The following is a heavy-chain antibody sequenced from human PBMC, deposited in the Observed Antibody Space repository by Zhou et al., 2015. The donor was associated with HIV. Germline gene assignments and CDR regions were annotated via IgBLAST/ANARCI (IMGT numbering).Heavy chain of an antibody. CDR2: IIPILGIA. J-gene: IGHJ6*02. D-gene: IGHD3-3*01. CDR1: GGTFSSYT. V-gene: IGHV1-69*08. CDR3: ARDYLDYDFWSGVGYYYYGMDV. Sequence: QVQLVQSGAEVKKPGSSVKVSCKASGGTFSSYTISWVRQAPGQGLEWMGRIIPILGIANYAQKFQGRVTITADKSTSTAYMELSSLRSEDTAVYYCARDYLDYDFWSGVGYYYYGMDVWGQGTTVTVSS.